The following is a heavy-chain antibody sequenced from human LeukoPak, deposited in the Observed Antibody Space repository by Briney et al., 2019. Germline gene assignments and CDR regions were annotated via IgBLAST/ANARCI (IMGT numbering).Heavy chain of an antibody. V-gene: IGHV1-2*02. CDR3: ARDPLSITKIVGRYWFDP. CDR1: GYIFTGYY. J-gene: IGHJ5*02. D-gene: IGHD3-22*01. CDR2: IHPNSGDT. Sequence: ASVKVSCKASGYIFTGYYMNWVRQAPGQGLEWMGWIHPNSGDTKYAQKFQGRVTMTRDTSSSTVYMQLSRLRSDDTAVYYCARDPLSITKIVGRYWFDPWGQGTLVTVSS.